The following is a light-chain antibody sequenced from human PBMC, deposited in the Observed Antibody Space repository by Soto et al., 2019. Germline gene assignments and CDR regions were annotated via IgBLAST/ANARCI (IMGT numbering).Light chain of an antibody. J-gene: IGKJ2*01. CDR3: QQRSNWPPFS. CDR1: QSVSSY. V-gene: IGKV3-11*01. CDR2: DAS. Sequence: EIVLTQSPATLSLSPGERATLSCRASQSVSSYLDWYQQKPGQAPRLLIYDASNRATGIPARFSGSGSGTDFILSISSLEPEDFAVYYCQQRSNWPPFSFGRGTKLEIK.